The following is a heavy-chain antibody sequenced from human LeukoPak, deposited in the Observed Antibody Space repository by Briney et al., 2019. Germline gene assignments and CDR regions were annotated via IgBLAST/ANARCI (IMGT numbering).Heavy chain of an antibody. J-gene: IGHJ4*02. CDR2: VFHSGST. V-gene: IGHV4-38-2*01. CDR1: GYSISSGYY. CDR3: ARGDGSYSD. D-gene: IGHD2-15*01. Sequence: KPSETLSLTCAVSGYSISSGYYWGWIRQPPGKGLEWIGSVFHSGSTSSYPSLKSRVTISVDTSKNQFSLKLSSVTAADTAVHYCARGDGSYSDWGQGTLVTVSS.